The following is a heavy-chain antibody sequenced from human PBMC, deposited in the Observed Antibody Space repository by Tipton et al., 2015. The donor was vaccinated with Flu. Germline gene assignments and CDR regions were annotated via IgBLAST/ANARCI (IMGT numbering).Heavy chain of an antibody. CDR3: ASGACSSSTCPKGGFDN. D-gene: IGHD2-2*01. CDR2: IYYSGST. V-gene: IGHV4-59*08. Sequence: TLSLTCTVSGGSISSYYWSWIRQPPGKGLEWIGYIYYSGSTNYNPSLKSRVTISVDTSKNQFSLKLTSVTAADTAVYYCASGACSSSTCPKGGFDNWGQGTLVVVSS. J-gene: IGHJ4*02. CDR1: GGSISSYY.